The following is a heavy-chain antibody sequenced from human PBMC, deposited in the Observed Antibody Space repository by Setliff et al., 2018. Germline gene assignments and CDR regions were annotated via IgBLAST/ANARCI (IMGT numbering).Heavy chain of an antibody. CDR2: ISAYNGNT. J-gene: IGHJ5*02. CDR3: ARVNPTMITFGGVIVIWFDP. CDR1: GYTFTRYG. V-gene: IGHV1-18*01. D-gene: IGHD3-16*02. Sequence: ASVKVSCKASGYTFTRYGISWVRQAPGQGLEWMGWISAYNGNTNYAQKLQGRVTMTTGTSTSTAYMELRSLRSDDTAVYYCARVNPTMITFGGVIVIWFDPWGQGTLVTVSS.